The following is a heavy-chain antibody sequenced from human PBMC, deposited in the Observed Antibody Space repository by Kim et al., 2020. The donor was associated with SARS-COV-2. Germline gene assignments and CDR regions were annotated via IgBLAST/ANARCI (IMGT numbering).Heavy chain of an antibody. CDR3: AKGGLPGALDY. D-gene: IGHD3-16*01. Sequence: AEAGKARYTHSIDNAKNILYLQMNSLSAEDTAMYYCAKGGLPGALDYWGQGTLVTVSS. V-gene: IGHV3-74*01. J-gene: IGHJ4*02.